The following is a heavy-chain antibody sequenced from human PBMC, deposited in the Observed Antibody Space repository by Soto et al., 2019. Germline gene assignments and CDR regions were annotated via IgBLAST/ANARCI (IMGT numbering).Heavy chain of an antibody. V-gene: IGHV3-9*01. D-gene: IGHD3-3*01. J-gene: IGHJ4*02. CDR3: ANAGFWSGYYIVVDY. Sequence: EVQLVESGGGLVQPGRSLRLSCAASGFTFDDYAMHWVRQAPGKGLEWVSGISWNSGSIGYADAVKGRFTISRDNAKNSLYLQMNSLRVEDTALYYCANAGFWSGYYIVVDYWGQGTLVTVSS. CDR1: GFTFDDYA. CDR2: ISWNSGSI.